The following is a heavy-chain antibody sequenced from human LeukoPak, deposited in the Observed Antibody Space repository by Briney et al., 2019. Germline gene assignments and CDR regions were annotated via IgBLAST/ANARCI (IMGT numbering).Heavy chain of an antibody. CDR1: RFTFSSYS. CDR3: ARARGPVHSSSTYYYYYMDV. D-gene: IGHD6-6*01. CDR2: ISSSSSYI. Sequence: GSLSLSCAASRFTFSSYSMNWVRQAPGKGLEWISSISSSSSYIYYADSVKGRFTISRDNAKNSLYLQMNSLRAEDTAVYYCARARGPVHSSSTYYYYYMDVWGKGTTVTVSS. V-gene: IGHV3-21*01. J-gene: IGHJ6*03.